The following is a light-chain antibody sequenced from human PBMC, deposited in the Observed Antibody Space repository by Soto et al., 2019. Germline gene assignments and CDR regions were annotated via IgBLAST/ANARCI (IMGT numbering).Light chain of an antibody. CDR1: QSISSY. CDR2: AAS. Sequence: DIPMTPSPSSLSASVGDRVTITCRASQSISSYLNWYQQKPGKAPKLLIYAASSLQSGVPSRFSGSGSGTEFTLTISSLQPEDFATYYCQQSYSTPVTFGGGTKVEIK. V-gene: IGKV1-39*01. CDR3: QQSYSTPVT. J-gene: IGKJ4*01.